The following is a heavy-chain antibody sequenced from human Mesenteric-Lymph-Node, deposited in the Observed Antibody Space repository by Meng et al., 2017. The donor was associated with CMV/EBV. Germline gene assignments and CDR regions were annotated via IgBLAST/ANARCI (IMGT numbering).Heavy chain of an antibody. CDR3: AKEKVGYGSYYLFQH. CDR2: ISGDGDIS. V-gene: IGHV3-23*01. J-gene: IGHJ1*01. Sequence: GESLKISCAASGFPFSSNAMNWVRQAPGKGLEWVSVISGDGDISYYADSVKGRFTISRDNSKNTLYLQMNNLRVEDTAIYYCAKEKVGYGSYYLFQHWGQGTLVTVSS. D-gene: IGHD1-26*01. CDR1: GFPFSSNA.